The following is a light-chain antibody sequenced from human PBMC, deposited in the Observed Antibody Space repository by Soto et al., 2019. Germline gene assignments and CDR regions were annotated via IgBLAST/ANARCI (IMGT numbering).Light chain of an antibody. CDR1: SSDVGGYNY. CDR3: WSYGGSWV. J-gene: IGLJ3*02. CDR2: DVS. Sequence: QSALTQPRSVSGSPGQSVTISCTGTSSDVGGYNYVSWYQQHPGKAPKLMIYDVSKRPSGVPDRFSGSKSGNTASLTISGLPGGDGADYYLWSYGGSWVFGGGTKPTVL. V-gene: IGLV2-11*01.